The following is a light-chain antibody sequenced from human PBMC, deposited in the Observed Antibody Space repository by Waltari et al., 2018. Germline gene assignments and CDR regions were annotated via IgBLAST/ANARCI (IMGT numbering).Light chain of an antibody. V-gene: IGKV4-1*01. CDR2: WAS. CDR3: QQYSTPPMFT. CDR1: QSVLYSSDNKNY. J-gene: IGKJ2*01. Sequence: DIVMTQSPDSLAVSLGERATINRKSSQSVLYSSDNKNYLAWYQQKPGQPPKLLIYWASTRESGVPDRFSGSGSGTDFTLTISSLQAEDVAVYYCQQYSTPPMFTFGQGTKLEIK.